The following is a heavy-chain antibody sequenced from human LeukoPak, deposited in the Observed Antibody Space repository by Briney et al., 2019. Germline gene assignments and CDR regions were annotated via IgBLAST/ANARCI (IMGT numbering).Heavy chain of an antibody. CDR2: ISYDGSNK. V-gene: IGHV3-30*03. D-gene: IGHD3-10*01. Sequence: PGGSLRLSCAASGFTFSSYGMHWVRQAPGKGLEWVAVISYDGSNKYYADSVKGRFTISRDNSKNTLYLQVDSLRSEDTAMYYCARRGSVGVKSLDYWGRGTLVSVSS. J-gene: IGHJ4*02. CDR1: GFTFSSYG. CDR3: ARRGSVGVKSLDY.